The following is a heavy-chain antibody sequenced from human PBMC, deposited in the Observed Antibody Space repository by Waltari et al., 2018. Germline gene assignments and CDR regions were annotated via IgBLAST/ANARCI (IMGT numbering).Heavy chain of an antibody. Sequence: QVQLVQSGAEVKKPGSSVKVSCKASGGTFSSYAISWVRQAPGQGLEWMGGNIPIFGTANYAQKFQGRVTITADKSTSTAYMELSSLRSEDTAVYYCARVTRYCSGGSCYSGPSWFDPWGQGTLVTVSS. V-gene: IGHV1-69*06. CDR3: ARVTRYCSGGSCYSGPSWFDP. CDR2: NIPIFGTA. D-gene: IGHD2-15*01. J-gene: IGHJ5*02. CDR1: GGTFSSYA.